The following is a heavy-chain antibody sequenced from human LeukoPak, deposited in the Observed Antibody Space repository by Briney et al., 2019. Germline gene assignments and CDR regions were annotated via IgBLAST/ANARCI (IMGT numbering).Heavy chain of an antibody. CDR2: INPDGGST. CDR1: GYTFTSYW. Sequence: GASVTVSCKASGYTFTSYWIQWVRQAPGQGLEWMGLINPDGGSTAYAHRFQGRVTMTRDTSTGTVYMDFSSLRSEDTALYYCARAPRNSSTMLDYWGQGTLVTVSS. J-gene: IGHJ4*02. V-gene: IGHV1-46*01. D-gene: IGHD6-13*01. CDR3: ARAPRNSSTMLDY.